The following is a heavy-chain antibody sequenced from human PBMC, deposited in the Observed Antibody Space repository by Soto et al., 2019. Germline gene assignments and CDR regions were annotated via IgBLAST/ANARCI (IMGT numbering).Heavy chain of an antibody. V-gene: IGHV1-18*01. CDR3: AREDCTNGACYFISPWFDP. Sequence: ASVKVSCKASGYTFTSYGISWVRQAPGQGLEWMGWISAYNGNTNYAQKLQGRVTMTTDTSTSTAYMELRSLRSDDTAVYYCAREDCTNGACYFISPWFDPWGQGTLVTVSS. J-gene: IGHJ5*02. D-gene: IGHD2-8*01. CDR1: GYTFTSYG. CDR2: ISAYNGNT.